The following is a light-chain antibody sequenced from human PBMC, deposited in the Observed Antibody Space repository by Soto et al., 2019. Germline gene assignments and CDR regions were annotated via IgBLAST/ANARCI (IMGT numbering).Light chain of an antibody. CDR2: AAS. V-gene: IGKV1-39*01. CDR1: QSISSY. CDR3: QSRYPTGN. J-gene: IGKJ3*01. Sequence: DIHMTQSPSSLSASVGDRLTITCRASQSISSYLNWYQQKPGKAPKLLIYAASSLQSGVPSRFSGSGFGTDFTLTISIFQFEDFATYYFQSRYPTGNFGPGTKLDI.